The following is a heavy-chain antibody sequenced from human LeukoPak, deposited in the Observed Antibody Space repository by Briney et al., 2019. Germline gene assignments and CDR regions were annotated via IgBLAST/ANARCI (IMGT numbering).Heavy chain of an antibody. J-gene: IGHJ6*03. D-gene: IGHD4-17*01. V-gene: IGHV3-53*01. CDR2: IYSGGST. CDR3: ARPKGYGDYEYMDV. Sequence: PGGSLRLSCAASGFTFSSYAMSSVRQAPGKGLEWVSVIYSGGSTYYADSVKGRFTISRDNSKNTLYLQMNSLRAEDTAVYYCARPKGYGDYEYMDVWGKGTTVTVSS. CDR1: GFTFSSYA.